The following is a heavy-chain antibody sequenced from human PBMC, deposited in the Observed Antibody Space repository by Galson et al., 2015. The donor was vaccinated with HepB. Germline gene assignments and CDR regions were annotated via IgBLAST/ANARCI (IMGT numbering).Heavy chain of an antibody. Sequence: SLRLSCAVSGFTFGDYAMSWFRQAPGKGLEWLGFIRSKGYGGTIEYAASVKGRFIISRDDSKSIAYLHMNRLNTEDTAVYYCSRETDCSGTSCHDHWGQGTLVTVSS. CDR2: IRSKGYGGTI. V-gene: IGHV3-49*03. CDR3: SRETDCSGTSCHDH. CDR1: GFTFGDYA. D-gene: IGHD2-2*01. J-gene: IGHJ4*02.